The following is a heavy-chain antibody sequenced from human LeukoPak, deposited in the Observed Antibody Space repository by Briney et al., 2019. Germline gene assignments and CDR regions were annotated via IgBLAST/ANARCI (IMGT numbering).Heavy chain of an antibody. J-gene: IGHJ6*03. V-gene: IGHV5-51*01. D-gene: IGHD1-26*01. CDR1: GYFFNSYW. CDR2: IYPSDLDI. Sequence: GESLKISCEGSGYFFNSYWIAWVRQMPGKGLEWMGIIYPSDLDIRYSPSFQGQVTMSVDKSNSIAYLQWSSLKASDTGMYYCARLSGSYSFYYYYYMDVWGKGTTVTVSS. CDR3: ARLSGSYSFYYYYYMDV.